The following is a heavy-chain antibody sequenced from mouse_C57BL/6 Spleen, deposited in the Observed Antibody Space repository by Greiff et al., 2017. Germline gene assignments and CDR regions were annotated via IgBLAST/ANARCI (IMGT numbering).Heavy chain of an antibody. CDR2: INYDGSST. J-gene: IGHJ2*01. V-gene: IGHV5-16*01. D-gene: IGHD2-1*01. CDR1: GFTFSDYY. Sequence: DVKLVESEGGLVQPGSSVKLSCTASGFTFSDYYMAWVRQVPEKGLEWVANINYDGSSTYYLDSLKSRFIISRDNAKNILYLQMSSLKSEDTATYYCARVYGNLLDYWGQGTTLTVSS. CDR3: ARVYGNLLDY.